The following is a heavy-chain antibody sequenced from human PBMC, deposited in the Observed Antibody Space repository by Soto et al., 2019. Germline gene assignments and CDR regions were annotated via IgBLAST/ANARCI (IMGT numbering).Heavy chain of an antibody. CDR3: XXXXXXXXXTGHYNDAFDI. J-gene: IGHJ3*02. V-gene: IGHV3-23*01. CDR2: ISGSGAST. CDR1: GFTFSSYA. D-gene: IGHD1-20*01. Sequence: EVQLLESGGGLVQPGGSLRLSCAASGFTFSSYAMSWVRQAPGKGLEWVSAISGSGASTYYADSVKGRFTISRDNSENTLYVQMNSLRAEDTALYXXXXXXXXXXXTGHYNDAFDIWGQGTMVTVSS.